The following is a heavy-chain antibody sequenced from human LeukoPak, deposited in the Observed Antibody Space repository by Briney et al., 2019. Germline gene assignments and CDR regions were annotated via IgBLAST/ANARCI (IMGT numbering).Heavy chain of an antibody. CDR3: ARLMVAANIGYCSGGSCYSSDY. D-gene: IGHD2-15*01. Sequence: ASVKVSCKASGGTFSSYAISWVRQAPGQGLEWMGRITPILGIANYAQKFQGRVTITADKSTSTAYMELSSLRSEDTAVYYCARLMVAANIGYCSGGSCYSSDYWGQGTLVTVSS. CDR1: GGTFSSYA. J-gene: IGHJ4*02. V-gene: IGHV1-69*04. CDR2: ITPILGIA.